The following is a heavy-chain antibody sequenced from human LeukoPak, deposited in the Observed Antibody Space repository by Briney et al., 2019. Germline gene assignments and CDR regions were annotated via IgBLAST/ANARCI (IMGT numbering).Heavy chain of an antibody. J-gene: IGHJ4*02. V-gene: IGHV4-30-4*01. CDR3: ASRASSGYYFDY. Sequence: SETLSLTCTVSGGSISSGDYYWSWIRQPPGKGLELIGYIYYSGSTYYNPSLKSRVTISVDTSKNQFSLKLSSVTAADTAVYYCASRASSGYYFDYWGQGTLVTVSS. CDR1: GGSISSGDYY. D-gene: IGHD3-22*01. CDR2: IYYSGST.